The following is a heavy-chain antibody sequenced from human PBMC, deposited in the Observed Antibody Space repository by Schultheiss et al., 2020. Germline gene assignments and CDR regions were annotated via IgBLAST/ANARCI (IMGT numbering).Heavy chain of an antibody. Sequence: SQTLSLTCAVYGGSFSGYYWSWIRQPPGKGLEWIGYIYYSGTTYYNPSLKSRVTISVDTSKNQFSLKLSSVTAADTAVYYCARGRRTWYGDSWGQGTLVTVSS. CDR2: IYYSGTT. D-gene: IGHD6-13*01. CDR1: GGSFSGYY. J-gene: IGHJ4*02. V-gene: IGHV4-30-4*08. CDR3: ARGRRTWYGDS.